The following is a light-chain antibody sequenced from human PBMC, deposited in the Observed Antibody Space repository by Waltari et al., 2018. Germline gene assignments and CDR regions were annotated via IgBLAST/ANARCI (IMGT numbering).Light chain of an antibody. J-gene: IGLJ3*02. CDR1: TGAVTSGFY. CDR2: SKN. Sequence: QTVVTQEPSLTVSLGGTVTLTCASSTGAVTSGFYPSWFQQKLGQPPRALIYSKNNKHSWTPARFSGSLLGGKAALTLSGVQVEDEAEYYCLLYYGGAQVFGGGTKLTVL. V-gene: IGLV7-43*01. CDR3: LLYYGGAQV.